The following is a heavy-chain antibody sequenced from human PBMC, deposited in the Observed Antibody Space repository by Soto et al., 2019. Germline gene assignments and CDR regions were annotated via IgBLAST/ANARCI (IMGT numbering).Heavy chain of an antibody. J-gene: IGHJ6*02. D-gene: IGHD4-17*01. CDR3: TTVYCYGDYEPYSYSYNGMDV. V-gene: IGHV3-15*07. CDR1: GFTFSNAW. CDR2: IKSKTDGGTT. Sequence: EVQLVESGGGLVKPGGSLRLSCAASGFTFSNAWMNWVRQAPGKGLEWVGGIKSKTDGGTTDYAGPVKGRFTISRDDTKNTMYKQMHSLQTEDTAVYYCTTVYCYGDYEPYSYSYNGMDVWDQGTTVTVSS.